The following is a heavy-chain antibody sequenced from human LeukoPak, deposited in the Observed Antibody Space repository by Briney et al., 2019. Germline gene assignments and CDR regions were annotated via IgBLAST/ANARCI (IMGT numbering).Heavy chain of an antibody. V-gene: IGHV3-48*01. Sequence: GGSLRLSCVASGFTFSSYSMSWVRQAPGKGLEWVSYISSSSRTIYYTDSVRGRFTISRDNAKNSLYLQMNSLRAEDTAVYYCARDPPYCSSASCHIDYWGQGTLVTVSS. CDR3: ARDPPYCSSASCHIDY. D-gene: IGHD2-2*01. J-gene: IGHJ4*02. CDR2: ISSSSRTI. CDR1: GFTFSSYS.